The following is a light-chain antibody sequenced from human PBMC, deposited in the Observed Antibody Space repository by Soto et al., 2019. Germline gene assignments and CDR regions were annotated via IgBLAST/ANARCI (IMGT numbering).Light chain of an antibody. CDR3: QQYGSSRWT. Sequence: EIVLTQSPGTLSLSPAERATLSCRASQSVSSSYLAWYQQKPGQAPRLLIYGASTRATGIPDRFSGSGSGTDFTLTISTLEPEDFAVYYCQQYGSSRWTFGQGTKVEFK. CDR1: QSVSSSY. J-gene: IGKJ1*01. CDR2: GAS. V-gene: IGKV3-20*01.